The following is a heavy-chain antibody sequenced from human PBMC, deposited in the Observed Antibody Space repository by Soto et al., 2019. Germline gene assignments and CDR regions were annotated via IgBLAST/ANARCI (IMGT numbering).Heavy chain of an antibody. CDR2: IYHSGST. V-gene: IGHV4-30-2*01. CDR1: GGSISSCGYS. Sequence: SETLSLTCAVSGGSISSCGYSWSWIRQPPGKGLEWIGYIYHSGSTYYNPSLKSRVTISVDRSKNQFSLKLSSVTAADTAVYYCARSPVVVVAAYFDYWGQGTLVTVSS. CDR3: ARSPVVVVAAYFDY. D-gene: IGHD2-15*01. J-gene: IGHJ4*02.